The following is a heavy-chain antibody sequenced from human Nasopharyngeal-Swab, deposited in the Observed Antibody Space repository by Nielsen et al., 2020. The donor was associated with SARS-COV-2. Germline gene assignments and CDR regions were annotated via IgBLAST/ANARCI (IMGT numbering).Heavy chain of an antibody. Sequence: ASVQVSCKASGYTFTGYYMNTVRHPPRQGLEWMGWINPNSGGTNYAQKFQGRVTMTRDKSISKAYMELSRLRTDDTAVDYCARDDLTAYDAFDIWGQGTMVTVSS. CDR2: INPNSGGT. V-gene: IGHV1-2*02. CDR3: ARDDLTAYDAFDI. CDR1: GYTFTGYY. J-gene: IGHJ3*02. D-gene: IGHD7-27*01.